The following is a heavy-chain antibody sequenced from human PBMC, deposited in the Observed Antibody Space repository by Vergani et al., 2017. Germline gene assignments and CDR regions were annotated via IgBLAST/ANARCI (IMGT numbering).Heavy chain of an antibody. D-gene: IGHD6-19*01. Sequence: QLQLQESGPGLVKPSATLYLTCSVSGASIRSSNYYWGWIRQPPGKGLEWIASIYYSGSTYYNPSLKSRVTISVDTSKNQFSLKRSSVTAADTAVYFCARHSTVEWLVKLGWIDPWGQGILVTVSS. CDR1: GASIRSSNYY. J-gene: IGHJ5*02. V-gene: IGHV4-39*01. CDR2: IYYSGST. CDR3: ARHSTVEWLVKLGWIDP.